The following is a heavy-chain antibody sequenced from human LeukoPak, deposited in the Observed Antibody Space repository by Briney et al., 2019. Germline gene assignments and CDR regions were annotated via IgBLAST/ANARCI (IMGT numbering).Heavy chain of an antibody. CDR3: ARESYSSSWSAKFYYYYYMDV. Sequence: GGSLRLSCEASGFTFFSYWMSWVRQAPGKGLEWVANIKQGGSDKYYVDSVKGRFTISRDNAKNSLYLQMNSVRAEDTAVYYCARESYSSSWSAKFYYYYYMDVWGKGTTVTVSS. CDR2: IKQGGSDK. V-gene: IGHV3-7*01. D-gene: IGHD6-13*01. CDR1: GFTFFSYW. J-gene: IGHJ6*03.